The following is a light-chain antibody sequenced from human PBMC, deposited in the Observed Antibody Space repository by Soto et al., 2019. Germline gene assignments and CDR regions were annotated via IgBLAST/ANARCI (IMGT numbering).Light chain of an antibody. V-gene: IGKV3-20*01. CDR1: QSVSSSY. CDR2: GAS. Sequence: EIVLTQSPGTLSLSPGERATLSCRASQSVSSSYLAWYQQKPGQAPRLLIYGASSSATGIPDRFSGSGSGTDSTLTISGLEPEDFEVYYCPQLPTFGQGTKVDIK. J-gene: IGKJ1*01. CDR3: PQLPT.